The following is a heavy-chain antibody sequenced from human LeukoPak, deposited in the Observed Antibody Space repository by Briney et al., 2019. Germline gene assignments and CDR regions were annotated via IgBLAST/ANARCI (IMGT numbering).Heavy chain of an antibody. J-gene: IGHJ4*02. D-gene: IGHD3-22*01. CDR2: IYYSGST. V-gene: IGHV4-59*01. CDR3: ARARYYDSSGPHKYYFDY. Sequence: PSETLSLTCTVSGGSISSYYWSWIRQPPGKGLEWIGYIYYSGSTNYNPSLKSRVTISVDTSKNRFSLKLSSVTAADTAVYYCARARYYDSSGPHKYYFDYWGQGTLVTVSS. CDR1: GGSISSYY.